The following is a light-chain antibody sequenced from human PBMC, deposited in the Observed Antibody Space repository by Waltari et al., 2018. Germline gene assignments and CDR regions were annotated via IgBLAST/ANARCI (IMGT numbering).Light chain of an antibody. CDR3: SSFTSSSSWV. Sequence: QSALTQPASVSGSPGPSITLSCTGTSSDIGRYNYVSWFQQRPGKAPKLMIYDVTKRPSGLSNRFSGSKSGNTASLTISGLQTEDEADYYCSSFTSSSSWVFGGGTRLTVL. CDR2: DVT. V-gene: IGLV2-14*03. CDR1: SSDIGRYNY. J-gene: IGLJ3*02.